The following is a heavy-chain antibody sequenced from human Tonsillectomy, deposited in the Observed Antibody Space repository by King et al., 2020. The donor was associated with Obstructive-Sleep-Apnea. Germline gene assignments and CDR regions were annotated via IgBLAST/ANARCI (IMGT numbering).Heavy chain of an antibody. Sequence: VQLQQWGAGLLKPSETLSLTCAVYGGSFSGYYWTWIRQPPGKGLEWIGEVNHGGSTHYNPSLKSRVTISVDTSKNHFSLKVSSVTAADTAVYYCARGEVGAATNYYYYDLDVWGQGTTVTVSS. J-gene: IGHJ6*02. CDR2: VNHGGST. CDR3: ARGEVGAATNYYYYDLDV. V-gene: IGHV4-34*01. CDR1: GGSFSGYY. D-gene: IGHD1-26*01.